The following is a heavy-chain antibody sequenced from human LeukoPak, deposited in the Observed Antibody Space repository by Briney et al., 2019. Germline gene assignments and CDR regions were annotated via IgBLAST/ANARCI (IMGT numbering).Heavy chain of an antibody. CDR3: AREASSTSCYDY. J-gene: IGHJ4*02. CDR2: INPNSGGT. Sequence: ASVTVSCKASGYTFTGYYMHWVRQAPGQGLEWMGWINPNSGGTNYAQKFQGWVTMTRDTSISTAYMELSRLRSDDTAVYYCAREASSTSCYDYWGQGTLVTVSS. CDR1: GYTFTGYY. V-gene: IGHV1-2*04. D-gene: IGHD2-2*01.